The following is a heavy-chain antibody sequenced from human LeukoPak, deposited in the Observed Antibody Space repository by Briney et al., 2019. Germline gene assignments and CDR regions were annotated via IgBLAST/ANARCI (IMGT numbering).Heavy chain of an antibody. CDR1: GYTFSNYD. D-gene: IGHD2-15*01. J-gene: IGHJ4*02. Sequence: ASVKVSCKASGYTFSNYDITWVRQAPGQGLDWMGWITPYNGNTDYVQKVRGRVTMTADTSSSTAYMELRSLTSDDTAVYYCAILNSAANFLDHWGQGTPVTVSS. V-gene: IGHV1-18*01. CDR2: ITPYNGNT. CDR3: AILNSAANFLDH.